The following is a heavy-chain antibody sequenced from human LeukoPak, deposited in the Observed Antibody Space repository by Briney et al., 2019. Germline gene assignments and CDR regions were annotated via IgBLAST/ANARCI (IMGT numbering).Heavy chain of an antibody. CDR2: ISGTGGTI. CDR1: GFTFSSYS. Sequence: PGGSLRLSCAASGFTFSSYSMNWVRQAPGKGLEWVSTISGTGGTIYNADSVKGRFTISRDNSKNTLYVQMNSLRAEDTAVYYCAKDRLGSYEGPFDYWGQGTLVTVSS. CDR3: AKDRLGSYEGPFDY. J-gene: IGHJ4*02. D-gene: IGHD1-26*01. V-gene: IGHV3-23*01.